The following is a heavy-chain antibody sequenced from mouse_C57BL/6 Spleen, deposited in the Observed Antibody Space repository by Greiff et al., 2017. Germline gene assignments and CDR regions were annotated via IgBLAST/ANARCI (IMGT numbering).Heavy chain of an antibody. CDR1: GYAFSSSW. Sequence: ESGPELVKPGASVKISCKASGYAFSSSWMNWVKQRPGKGLEWIGRIYPGDGDTNYNGKFKGKATLTADKSSSTAYMQLSSLTSEDSAVYFCARFDYDDYFDYWGQGTTLTVSS. D-gene: IGHD2-4*01. J-gene: IGHJ2*01. V-gene: IGHV1-82*01. CDR3: ARFDYDDYFDY. CDR2: IYPGDGDT.